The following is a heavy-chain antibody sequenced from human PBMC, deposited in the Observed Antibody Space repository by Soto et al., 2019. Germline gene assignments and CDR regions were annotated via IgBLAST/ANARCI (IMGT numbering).Heavy chain of an antibody. Sequence: PSETLSLTCTVSAGAISTYYWTWIRQPAGKGLEWIGRIYSSGSTKYNPSLQSRVTMSLDTSNNQFSLRLTSVTAADTAVYYCARGQRFSDWFDPWSQGTLVTVSS. J-gene: IGHJ5*02. V-gene: IGHV4-4*07. D-gene: IGHD3-3*01. CDR3: ARGQRFSDWFDP. CDR2: IYSSGST. CDR1: AGAISTYY.